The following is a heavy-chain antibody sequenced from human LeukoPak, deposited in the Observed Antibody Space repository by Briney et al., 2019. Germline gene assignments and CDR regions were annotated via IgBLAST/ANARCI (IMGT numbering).Heavy chain of an antibody. D-gene: IGHD5-18*01. CDR3: AREEGYIYGLLDY. CDR1: GFTFSNYG. Sequence: GGSLRLSCAASGFTFSNYGMSWVRQAPGKGPEWVSAISGGGGGTYYADSVKGRFTISRDNTKKTLYMQMNSLRADDTAVYYTAREEGYIYGLLDYWGQGTLVTVSS. J-gene: IGHJ4*02. CDR2: ISGGGGGT. V-gene: IGHV3-23*01.